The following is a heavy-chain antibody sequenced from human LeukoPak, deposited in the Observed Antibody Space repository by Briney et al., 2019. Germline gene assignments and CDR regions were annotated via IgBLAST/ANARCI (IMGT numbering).Heavy chain of an antibody. CDR1: GYTFTKYW. CDR2: IYPGDSDT. CDR3: ARRRLAANPFYFDY. J-gene: IGHJ4*02. D-gene: IGHD5-24*01. Sequence: GESLKISCKASGYTFTKYWIGWVRQMSGKGLEWMGIIYPGDSDTRYSPSFQGQVTISADKSISTAYLQWSSLKASDTAMYYCARRRLAANPFYFDYWGQGDLVTVSS. V-gene: IGHV5-51*01.